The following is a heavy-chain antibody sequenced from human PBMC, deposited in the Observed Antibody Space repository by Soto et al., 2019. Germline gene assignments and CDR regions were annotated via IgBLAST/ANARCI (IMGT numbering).Heavy chain of an antibody. CDR1: GGSFSGYY. J-gene: IGHJ6*02. D-gene: IGHD2-21*01. CDR2: INHSGST. V-gene: IGHV4-34*01. Sequence: LSLTCAVYGGSFSGYYWSWIRQPPGKGLEWIGEINHSGSTNYNPSLKSRVTISLDTSKSQFSLKLSSVTAADTAVYYCARGQPAIVVVISPRGYYYYGMDVWGQGTTVTVAS. CDR3: ARGQPAIVVVISPRGYYYYGMDV.